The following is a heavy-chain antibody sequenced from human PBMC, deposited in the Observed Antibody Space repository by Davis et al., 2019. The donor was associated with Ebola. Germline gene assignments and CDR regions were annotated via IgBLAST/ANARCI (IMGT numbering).Heavy chain of an antibody. CDR1: GFTVSSNY. CDR2: INSDGSST. V-gene: IGHV3-74*01. CDR3: ARDKTSRGYCSGGSCSRGWFDP. Sequence: HTGGSLRLSCAASGFTVSSNYMSWVRQAPGKGLVWVSRINSDGSSTSYADSVKGRFTISRDNAKNTLYLQMNSLRAEDTAVYYCARDKTSRGYCSGGSCSRGWFDPWGQGTLVTVSS. J-gene: IGHJ5*02. D-gene: IGHD2-15*01.